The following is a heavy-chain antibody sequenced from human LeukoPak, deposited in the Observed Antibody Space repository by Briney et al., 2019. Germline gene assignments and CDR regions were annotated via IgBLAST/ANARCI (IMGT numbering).Heavy chain of an antibody. J-gene: IGHJ4*02. CDR1: GYSLSSGYY. CDR2: IYHSGST. CDR3: ARLTLTGTTDY. V-gene: IGHV4-38-2*01. D-gene: IGHD1-7*01. Sequence: SETLSLTCAVSGYSLSSGYYWGWIRQPPGKGLEWIGSIYHSGSTYYNPSLKSRVTISVDTSKNQFSLKLSSVTAADTAVYYCARLTLTGTTDYWGQGTLVTVSS.